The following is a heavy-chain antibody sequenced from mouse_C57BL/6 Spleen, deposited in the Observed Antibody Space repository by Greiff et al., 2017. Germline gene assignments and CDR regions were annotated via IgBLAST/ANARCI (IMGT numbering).Heavy chain of an antibody. CDR1: GYSFTGYY. J-gene: IGHJ1*03. CDR2: INPSTGGT. Sequence: EVQLQQSGPELVKPGASVKISCKASGYSFTGYYMHWVKQSSEKSLEWIGEINPSTGGTSYNQKFKGKATLTVDKSSSTAYMQLKSLTSEDAAVYYCARFSGYFDVWGTGTTVTVSS. V-gene: IGHV1-43*01. CDR3: ARFSGYFDV.